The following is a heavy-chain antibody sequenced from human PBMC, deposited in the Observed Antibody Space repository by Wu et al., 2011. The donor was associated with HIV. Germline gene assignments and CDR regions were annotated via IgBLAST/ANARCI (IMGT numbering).Heavy chain of an antibody. CDR1: GGTFRSYG. CDR3: AREYMVRGTYYFYYMDV. D-gene: IGHD3-10*01. V-gene: IGHV1-69*15. Sequence: QVQLVQSGAEVKKPGSSVKVSCKASGGTFRSYGISWVRQAPGQGLEWMGKIIPFFGTSNYAQTFQDRVTITADESTSTAYMVLSSLRSEDTAVYYCAREYMVRGTYYFYYMDVWGKGTTVTVSS. CDR2: IIPFFGTS. J-gene: IGHJ6*03.